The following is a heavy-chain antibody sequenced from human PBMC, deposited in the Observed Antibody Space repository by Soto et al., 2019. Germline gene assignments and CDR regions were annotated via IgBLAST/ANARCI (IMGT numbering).Heavy chain of an antibody. CDR3: ARQQYCSSTCCPYGMDV. V-gene: IGHV5-10-1*01. D-gene: IGHD2-2*01. CDR1: GYSFTSYW. Sequence: GESLKISCKGSGYSFTSYWISWVRQMPGKGLEWMGRIDPSDSYTNYSPSFQGQVNISADKSISTSYLQWSSLKASDTAMYYCARQQYCSSTCCPYGMDVWGQGTTVTVSS. J-gene: IGHJ6*02. CDR2: IDPSDSYT.